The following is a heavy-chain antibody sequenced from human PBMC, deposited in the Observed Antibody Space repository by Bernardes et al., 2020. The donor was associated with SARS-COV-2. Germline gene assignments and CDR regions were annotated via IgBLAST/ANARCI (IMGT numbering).Heavy chain of an antibody. J-gene: IGHJ5*02. CDR1: GYTFSTYG. D-gene: IGHD5-18*01. Sequence: ASVKVSCKASGYTFSTYGISWVRQAPGQGLEWMGRIRAYSGNTDYAQKFRGRVTMTTDTSTSTAYMELWSLRSDDTAVYYCARGDTLNWLDPWGQGTLVTVSS. V-gene: IGHV1-18*01. CDR2: IRAYSGNT. CDR3: ARGDTLNWLDP.